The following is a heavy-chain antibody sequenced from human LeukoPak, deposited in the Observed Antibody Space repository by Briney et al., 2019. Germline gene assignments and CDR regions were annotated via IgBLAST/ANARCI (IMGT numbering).Heavy chain of an antibody. CDR1: GGTFSSYA. D-gene: IGHD4-17*01. CDR3: ARTTVTVYYYMDV. CDR2: IIPIFGTA. V-gene: IGHV1-69*05. J-gene: IGHJ6*03. Sequence: SVKVSCKASGGTFSSYAISRVRQAPGQGLEWVGGIIPIFGTANYAQKFQGRVTITTDESTSTAYMELSSLRSEDTAVYYCARTTVTVYYYMDVWGKGTTVTVSS.